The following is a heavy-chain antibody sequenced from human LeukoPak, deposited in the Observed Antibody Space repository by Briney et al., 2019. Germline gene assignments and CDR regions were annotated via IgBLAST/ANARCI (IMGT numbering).Heavy chain of an antibody. CDR1: GFTFGDYA. J-gene: IGHJ4*02. CDR2: IRSKAYGGTT. V-gene: IGHV3-49*01. Sequence: GGSLRLSCTASGFTFGDYAMSWFRQAPGKGLEWVGFIRSKAYGGTTEYTASVKGRFTISRDDSKSIAYLQMNSLKTEDTAVYYCTRDGLLWFGELFAYHDYWGQGTLVTVSS. CDR3: TRDGLLWFGELFAYHDY. D-gene: IGHD3-10*01.